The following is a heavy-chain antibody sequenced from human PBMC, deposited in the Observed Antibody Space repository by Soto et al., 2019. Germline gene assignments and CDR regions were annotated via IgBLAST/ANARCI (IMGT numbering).Heavy chain of an antibody. CDR2: IYYSGST. CDR3: ASQEVGGSYVYTFDS. V-gene: IGHV4-39*01. J-gene: IGHJ5*01. Sequence: SETLSLTCTVSGGSISSSNYYWGWIRQPPGKGLEWIGSIYYSGSTYYNPSLKSRVTISVDTSKNQFSLKLSSVTAADTAVYYCASQEVGGSYVYTFDSRGQGTPVTVSS. CDR1: GGSISSSNYY. D-gene: IGHD1-26*01.